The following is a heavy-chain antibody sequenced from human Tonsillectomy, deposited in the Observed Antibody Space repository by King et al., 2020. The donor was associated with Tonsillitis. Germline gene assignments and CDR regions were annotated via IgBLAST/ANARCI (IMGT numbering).Heavy chain of an antibody. Sequence: VQLQESGPGLVKPSETLSLTCTVSGGSISSYYWSWIRQPPGKGLEWIGFIYHTGSTNYNPPLKSRITIAVDTSKNPFSLRLSSVTAADTAVYSCAGGVGTTRFDYWGQGTLVTVSS. CDR3: AGGVGTTRFDY. CDR1: GGSISSYY. J-gene: IGHJ4*02. V-gene: IGHV4-59*08. D-gene: IGHD1-26*01. CDR2: IYHTGST.